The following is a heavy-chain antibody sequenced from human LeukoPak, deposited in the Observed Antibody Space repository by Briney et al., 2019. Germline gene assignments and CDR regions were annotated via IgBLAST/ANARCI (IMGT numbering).Heavy chain of an antibody. CDR3: ARQGDGYNPFDY. Sequence: SETLSLTCTVSGGSISSSSYYWGWIRQTPGKGLECIGSIYYSGSTYYNPSLKSRVTISVDTSKNQFSLKLSSVTAADTAVYYCARQGDGYNPFDYWGQGTLVTVSS. CDR1: GGSISSSSYY. D-gene: IGHD5-24*01. CDR2: IYYSGST. J-gene: IGHJ4*02. V-gene: IGHV4-39*01.